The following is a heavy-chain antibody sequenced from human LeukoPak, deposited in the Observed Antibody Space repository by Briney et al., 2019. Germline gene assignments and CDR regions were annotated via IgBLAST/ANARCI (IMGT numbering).Heavy chain of an antibody. J-gene: IGHJ4*02. CDR3: ARHKGVTGEYYFGY. D-gene: IGHD3-9*01. Sequence: PGGSLRLSCTASGFTFPSYAMSWVRQAPGKGLEWVSAISGSGGSTYYADSVKGRFSISRDNSMNTLYLQMNSLRTEVTAVYYCARHKGVTGEYYFGYWGKGTLVTVVS. V-gene: IGHV3-23*01. CDR2: ISGSGGST. CDR1: GFTFPSYA.